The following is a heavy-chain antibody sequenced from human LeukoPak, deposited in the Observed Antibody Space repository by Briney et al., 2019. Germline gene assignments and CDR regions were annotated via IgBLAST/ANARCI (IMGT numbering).Heavy chain of an antibody. CDR1: GYTFTGYY. J-gene: IGHJ5*02. CDR3: ARDRKIVVVPAASNWFDP. D-gene: IGHD2-2*01. CDR2: INPNSGGT. Sequence: GASVKVSCKASGYTFTGYYMHWVRQAPGQGLEWMGWINPNSGGTNYAQKFQGRVTMTRDTSISTAYMELSRLRSDDTAVYHCARDRKIVVVPAASNWFDPWGQGTLVTVSS. V-gene: IGHV1-2*02.